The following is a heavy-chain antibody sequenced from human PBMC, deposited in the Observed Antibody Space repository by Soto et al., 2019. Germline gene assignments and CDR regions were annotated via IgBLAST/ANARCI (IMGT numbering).Heavy chain of an antibody. J-gene: IGHJ6*03. V-gene: IGHV3-48*01. Sequence: GGSLRLSCAASGFTFSSYSMNWVRQAPGKGLEWVSYISSSSSTIYYADSVKGRFTISRDNAKNSLYLQMNSLRAEDTAVYYCASQNWGWHYYYYYMDVWGKGTTVTVSS. CDR1: GFTFSSYS. D-gene: IGHD7-27*01. CDR3: ASQNWGWHYYYYYMDV. CDR2: ISSSSSTI.